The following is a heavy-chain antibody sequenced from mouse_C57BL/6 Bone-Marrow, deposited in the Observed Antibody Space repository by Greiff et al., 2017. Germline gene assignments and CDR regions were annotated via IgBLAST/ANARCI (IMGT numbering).Heavy chain of an antibody. CDR2: IYPRRGNN. J-gene: IGHJ2*01. CDR3: ARWRGYFDY. Sequence: VQGVESGAELARPGASLNLSCKASGYPFTSYGISWVKQRTGKGLEWIGEIYPRRGNNYYNEQFKGKATLTSDKSSSTAYMELRSLTSEDSSVYFCARWRGYFDYWGQGTTLTVSS. CDR1: GYPFTSYG. V-gene: IGHV1-81*01.